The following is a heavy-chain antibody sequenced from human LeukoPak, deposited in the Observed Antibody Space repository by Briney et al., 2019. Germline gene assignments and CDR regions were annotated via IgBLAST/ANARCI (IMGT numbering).Heavy chain of an antibody. J-gene: IGHJ4*02. Sequence: GGSLRLSCAASGFTFSSYSMNWVRQAPGKGLEWVAFIRYDGSNKYYADSVKGRFTISRDNSKNTLYLQMNSLRAEDTAVYYCASLWFGEVDYWGQGTLVTVSS. CDR1: GFTFSSYS. D-gene: IGHD3-10*01. CDR2: IRYDGSNK. CDR3: ASLWFGEVDY. V-gene: IGHV3-30*02.